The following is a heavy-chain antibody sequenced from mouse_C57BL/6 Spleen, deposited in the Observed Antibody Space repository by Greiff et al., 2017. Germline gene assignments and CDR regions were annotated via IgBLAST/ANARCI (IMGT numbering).Heavy chain of an antibody. CDR1: GYTFTSYW. CDR3: ARGGITTVVAPYAMDY. CDR2: IDPSDSYN. Sequence: QVQLQQPGAELVMPGASVKLSCKASGYTFTSYWMHWVKQRPGQGLEWIGEIDPSDSYNNYNQKFKGKSTLTVDKSSSTAYMQLSILTSEASAVYYCARGGITTVVAPYAMDYWGQGTSVTVSS. D-gene: IGHD1-1*01. J-gene: IGHJ4*01. V-gene: IGHV1-69*01.